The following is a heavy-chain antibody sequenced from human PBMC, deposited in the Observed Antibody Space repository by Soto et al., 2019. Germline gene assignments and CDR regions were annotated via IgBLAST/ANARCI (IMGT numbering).Heavy chain of an antibody. CDR2: ISYDGSNK. J-gene: IGHJ5*02. Sequence: GGSLRLSCAASGFTFSSYAMHWVRQAPGKGLEWVAVISYDGSNKYYADSVKGRFTISRDNSKNTLYLQMNSLRAEDTAVYYCARERAWGYSGYDSPWFDPWGQGTLVTVS. D-gene: IGHD5-12*01. V-gene: IGHV3-30-3*01. CDR3: ARERAWGYSGYDSPWFDP. CDR1: GFTFSSYA.